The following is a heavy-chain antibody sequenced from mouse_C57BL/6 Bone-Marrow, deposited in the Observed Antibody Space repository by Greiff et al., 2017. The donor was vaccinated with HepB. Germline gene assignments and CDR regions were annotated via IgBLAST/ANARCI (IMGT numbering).Heavy chain of an antibody. CDR1: GFTFSDFY. D-gene: IGHD2-12*01. CDR2: SRNKANDYTT. J-gene: IGHJ3*01. V-gene: IGHV7-1*01. CDR3: ARDYDQAWFAY. Sequence: EVQVVESGGGLVQSGRSLRLSCATSGFTFSDFYMEWVRQAPGKGLEWIAASRNKANDYTTEYSASVKGRFIVSRDTSQSILYLQMNALRAEDTAIYYCARDYDQAWFAYWGQGTLVTVSA.